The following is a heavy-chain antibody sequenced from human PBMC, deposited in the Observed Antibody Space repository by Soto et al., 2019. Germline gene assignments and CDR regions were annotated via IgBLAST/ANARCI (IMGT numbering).Heavy chain of an antibody. V-gene: IGHV1-2*04. J-gene: IGHJ4*02. CDR3: ARDARGDEAPMDY. Sequence: QVQLVQSGAEVKKPGASVKVSCKASGYTFTGYYMHWVRQAPGQGLEWMGWINPNSGGTNYAQKVQGWVTMTREPSISTAYMELSRLRSDDTAVYYCARDARGDEAPMDYWGQGTLVTVSS. CDR1: GYTFTGYY. CDR2: INPNSGGT. D-gene: IGHD3-10*01.